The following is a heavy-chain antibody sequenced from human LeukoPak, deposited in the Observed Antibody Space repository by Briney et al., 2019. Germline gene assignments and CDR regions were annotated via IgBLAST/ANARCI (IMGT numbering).Heavy chain of an antibody. CDR2: ISAYNVNT. V-gene: IGHV1-18*01. Sequence: ASVKVSCKASGYSFTSYGISWVRQAPGQGLEWMGWISAYNVNTNYAQKLQGRVTMTTDTSTSTAYMELRSLRSDDTAVYYCARDLGRDSSGYVLDYWGQGTLVTVSS. CDR1: GYSFTSYG. CDR3: ARDLGRDSSGYVLDY. D-gene: IGHD3-22*01. J-gene: IGHJ4*02.